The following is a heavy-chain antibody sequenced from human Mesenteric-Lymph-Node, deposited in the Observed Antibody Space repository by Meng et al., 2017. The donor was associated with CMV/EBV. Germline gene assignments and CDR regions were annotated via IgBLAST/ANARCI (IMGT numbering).Heavy chain of an antibody. CDR1: GFTFSSYA. V-gene: IGHV3-30*04. J-gene: IGHJ6*02. Sequence: GESLKISCAASGFTFSSYAMHWVRQAPGKGLEWVAVISYDGSNKYYADSVKGRFTISRDNSKNTLYLQMNSLRAEDTAVYYCARVPGYYYYGMDVWGQGTTVTVSS. CDR2: ISYDGSNK. CDR3: ARVPGYYYYGMDV.